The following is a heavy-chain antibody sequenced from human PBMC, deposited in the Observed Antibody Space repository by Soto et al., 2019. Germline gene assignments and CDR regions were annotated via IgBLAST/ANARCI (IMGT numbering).Heavy chain of an antibody. CDR1: GFTFSSYG. Sequence: GGSLRLSCAASGFTFSSYGMHWVRQAPGKGLEWVAVISYDGSNKYYADSVKGRFTISRDNSKNTLYLQMNSLRAEDTAVYYCAKAYSSSSDGMDVWGQGTTVTVSS. J-gene: IGHJ6*02. CDR3: AKAYSSSSDGMDV. V-gene: IGHV3-30*18. D-gene: IGHD6-6*01. CDR2: ISYDGSNK.